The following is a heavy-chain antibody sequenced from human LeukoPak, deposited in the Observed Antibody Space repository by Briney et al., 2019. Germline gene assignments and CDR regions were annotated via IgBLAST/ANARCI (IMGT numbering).Heavy chain of an antibody. D-gene: IGHD2-2*01. CDR2: ISGSGDST. Sequence: GGSLRLSCAASGFTFSSYWMNWVRQAPGKGLEWVSAISGSGDSTYYADSVKGRFTISRDNSKNTLFLQVDSLRAEDTAVYYCAKALLPVALIRWFDLWGQGTLVTVSS. CDR1: GFTFSSYW. V-gene: IGHV3-23*01. CDR3: AKALLPVALIRWFDL. J-gene: IGHJ5*02.